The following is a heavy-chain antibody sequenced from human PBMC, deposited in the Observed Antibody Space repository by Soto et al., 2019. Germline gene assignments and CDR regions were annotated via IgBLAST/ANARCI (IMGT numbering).Heavy chain of an antibody. CDR3: ARQSGYYDFWSGYYDVYYFDY. CDR1: GFTFSSYS. D-gene: IGHD3-3*01. CDR2: ISSSSSTI. Sequence: GGSLRLSCAASGFTFSSYSMNWVRQAPGKGLEWVSYISSSSSTIYYADSVKGRFTISRDNAKNSLYLQMNSLRAEDTAVYYCARQSGYYDFWSGYYDVYYFDYWGQGTLVTVSS. J-gene: IGHJ4*02. V-gene: IGHV3-48*01.